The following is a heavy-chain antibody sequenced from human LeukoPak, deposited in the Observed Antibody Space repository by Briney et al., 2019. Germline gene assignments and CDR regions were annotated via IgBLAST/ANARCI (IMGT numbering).Heavy chain of an antibody. J-gene: IGHJ4*02. CDR2: ISGSGAGT. V-gene: IGHV3-23*01. CDR1: GFTFSSYA. D-gene: IGHD3-22*01. Sequence: GGSLRLSCAATGFTFSSYAMGWVRQAPGKGLEWVSSISGSGAGTYYADSVKGRCTISRDNSKNTLYLQMNSLRAEDTAVYYCAKADDDSPGYTNYFDYWGQGTLVTVSS. CDR3: AKADDDSPGYTNYFDY.